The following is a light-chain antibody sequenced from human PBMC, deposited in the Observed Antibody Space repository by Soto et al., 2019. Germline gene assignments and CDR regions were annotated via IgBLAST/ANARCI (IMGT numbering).Light chain of an antibody. CDR2: SNY. J-gene: IGLJ2*01. CDR3: ATWDDSLNGVV. Sequence: QPVLTQPPSASGTPGQRVTISCSGSSSNIGSNPVNWYQQLPGTAPKLLIYSNYKRPSGVPDRFSGSKSGTSASLAISGLQSEDEADYYCATWDDSLNGVVFGGGTKVTVL. V-gene: IGLV1-44*01. CDR1: SSNIGSNP.